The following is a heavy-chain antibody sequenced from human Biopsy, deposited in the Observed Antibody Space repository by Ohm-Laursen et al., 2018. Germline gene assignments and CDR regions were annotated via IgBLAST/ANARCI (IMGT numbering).Heavy chain of an antibody. J-gene: IGHJ6*02. Sequence: ATVKISCNVSGNTFATYHIHWVRQAPGQELEWMGVISPSGATTSFSQKFQGRITMTRDTSTGTVYMDLNSLGSEDTAVYYCARAGVGSDGTDSYYYGMDVWGPGTTVTVSS. CDR2: ISPSGATT. D-gene: IGHD5-24*01. V-gene: IGHV1-46*01. CDR1: GNTFATYH. CDR3: ARAGVGSDGTDSYYYGMDV.